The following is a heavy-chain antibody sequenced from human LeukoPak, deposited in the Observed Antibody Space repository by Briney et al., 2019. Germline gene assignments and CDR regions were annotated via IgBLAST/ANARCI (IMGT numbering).Heavy chain of an antibody. J-gene: IGHJ4*02. CDR2: IHKSGST. V-gene: IGHV4-61*01. D-gene: IGHD1/OR15-1a*01. Sequence: SETLSLTCTVSGGSFSSATDYWIWLRPPPGKGLEWIGYIHKSGSTNCNPSFKSRVTISADTSKNQISLKVTSVTAADTAVYYCAGGPLRTKIDYWGQGTLVTVSS. CDR3: AGGPLRTKIDY. CDR1: GGSFSSATDY.